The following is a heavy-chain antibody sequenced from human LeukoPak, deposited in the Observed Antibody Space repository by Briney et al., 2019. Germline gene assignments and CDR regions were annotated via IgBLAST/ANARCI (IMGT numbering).Heavy chain of an antibody. D-gene: IGHD2-2*01. CDR2: IYYSGST. Sequence: SETLSLTCTVSGGSISSGGYYWSWIRQHPGRGREWIVYIYYSGSTYYNPSLKSRFTISVNTAKNQFSLKLSSVTAADTAVYYCARPSYQLPPPRVWGQGTLVTVSS. V-gene: IGHV4-31*03. CDR1: GGSISSGGYY. CDR3: ARPSYQLPPPRV. J-gene: IGHJ4*02.